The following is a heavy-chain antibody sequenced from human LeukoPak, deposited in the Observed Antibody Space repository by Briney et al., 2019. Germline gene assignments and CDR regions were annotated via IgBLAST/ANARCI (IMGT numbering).Heavy chain of an antibody. V-gene: IGHV3-53*01. CDR1: RFTVSSNY. CDR2: IYSGGST. D-gene: IGHD1-26*01. CDR3: ARDGLVGALDY. J-gene: IGHJ4*02. Sequence: GGSLRLSCAASRFTVSSNYMSWVRQAPGKGLEWVSVIYSGGSTYYADSVKGRFTISRDNSKNTPYLQMNSLRAEDTAVYYCARDGLVGALDYWGQGTLVTVSS.